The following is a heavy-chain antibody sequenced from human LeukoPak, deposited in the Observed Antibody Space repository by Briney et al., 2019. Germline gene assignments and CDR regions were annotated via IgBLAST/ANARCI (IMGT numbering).Heavy chain of an antibody. D-gene: IGHD6-13*01. CDR1: GYSLTNHY. J-gene: IGHJ5*02. CDR2: ISHTGST. CDR3: ARGPAAVHP. Sequence: PSETLSLTCAVYGYSLTNHYWIWIRQPPGKGLEWVGEISHTGSTNCNPSLKSRLNISVDTSKNQFFLKLSSVTAADTAVYYCARGPAAVHPWGQGTLVTVSS. V-gene: IGHV4-34*01.